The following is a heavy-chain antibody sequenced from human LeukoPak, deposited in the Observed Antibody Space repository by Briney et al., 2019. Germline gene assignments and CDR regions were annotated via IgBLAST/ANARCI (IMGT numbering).Heavy chain of an antibody. CDR2: MNPNSGNT. D-gene: IGHD1-26*01. J-gene: IGHJ5*02. CDR3: ARDQRENWFDP. CDR1: GYTFTSYD. V-gene: IGHV1-8*01. Sequence: ASVKVSCKASGYTFTSYDINWVRQATGQGLEWMGWMNPNSGNTGYAQKFQGRVTITADKSTSTAYMELSSLRSEDTAVYYCARDQRENWFDPWGQGTLVTVSS.